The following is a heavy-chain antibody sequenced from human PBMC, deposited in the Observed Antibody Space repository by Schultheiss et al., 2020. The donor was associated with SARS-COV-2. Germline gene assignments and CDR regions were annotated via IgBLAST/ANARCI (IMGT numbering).Heavy chain of an antibody. CDR3: ARTPAGYYYYGMDV. V-gene: IGHV2-5*08. J-gene: IGHJ6*02. Sequence: SGPTLVKPTQTLTLTCTFSGFSLSTSGMCVSWIRQPPGKALEWLALIDWDDDKRYSPSLKSRLTITKDTSKNQVVLTMTNMDPVDTATYYCARTPAGYYYYGMDVWGQGTMVTVSS. CDR1: GFSLSTSGMC. CDR2: IDWDDDK.